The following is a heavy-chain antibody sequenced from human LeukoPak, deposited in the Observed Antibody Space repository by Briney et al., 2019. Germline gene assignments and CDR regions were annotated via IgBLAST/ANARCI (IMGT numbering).Heavy chain of an antibody. CDR3: ARDSECDLFDY. D-gene: IGHD3-3*01. CDR2: IYSGGST. J-gene: IGHJ4*02. Sequence: GGSLRLSCAASRFTVSSNYMSWVRQAPGKGLEWVSVIYSGGSTYYADSVKGRFTISRDNSKNTLYLQMNSLRAEDTAVYYCARDSECDLFDYWGQGTLVTVSS. CDR1: RFTVSSNY. V-gene: IGHV3-66*02.